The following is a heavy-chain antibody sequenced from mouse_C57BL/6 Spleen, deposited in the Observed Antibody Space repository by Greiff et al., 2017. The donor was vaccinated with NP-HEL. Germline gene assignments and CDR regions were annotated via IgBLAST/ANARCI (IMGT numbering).Heavy chain of an antibody. CDR3: TTRYFFAY. CDR2: IDPENGDT. D-gene: IGHD2-12*01. CDR1: GFNIKDDY. J-gene: IGHJ3*01. Sequence: VQLQQSGAELVRPGASVKLSCTASGFNIKDDYMHWVKQRPEQGLEWIGWIDPENGDTEYASKFQGKATITADTSSNTAYLQLSSLTSEATAVYYCTTRYFFAYWGQGTLVTVSA. V-gene: IGHV14-4*01.